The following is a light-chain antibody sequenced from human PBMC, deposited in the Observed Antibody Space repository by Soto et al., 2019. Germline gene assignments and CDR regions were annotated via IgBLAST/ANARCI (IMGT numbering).Light chain of an antibody. CDR3: QQYNNWPPIP. CDR1: QSVSSN. Sequence: EIVMPQSPATPSVSPGEGVTLSCRASQSVSSNLAWYQQGPGQAPRLLIYGASTRATGIPARFSGSGSGTEFTLTISSLQSEDFAVYYCQQYNNWPPIPFGQGTRLGIK. CDR2: GAS. J-gene: IGKJ5*01. V-gene: IGKV3-15*01.